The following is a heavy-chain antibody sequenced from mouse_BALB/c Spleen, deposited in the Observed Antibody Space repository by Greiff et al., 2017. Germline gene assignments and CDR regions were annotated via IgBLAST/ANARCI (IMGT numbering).Heavy chain of an antibody. CDR3: ARSDYGSSYDYFDY. CDR1: GYAFSSSW. Sequence: QVQLQQSGPELVKPGASVKISCKASGYAFSSSWMNWVKQRPGQGLEWIGRIYPGDGDTNYNGKFKGKATLTADKSSSTAYMQLSSLTSVDSAVYFCARSDYGSSYDYFDYWGQGTTLTVSS. D-gene: IGHD1-1*01. CDR2: IYPGDGDT. V-gene: IGHV1-82*01. J-gene: IGHJ2*01.